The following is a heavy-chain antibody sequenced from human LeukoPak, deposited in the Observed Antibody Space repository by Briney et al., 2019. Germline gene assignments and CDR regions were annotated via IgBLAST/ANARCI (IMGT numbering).Heavy chain of an antibody. CDR2: IYYSGST. Sequence: PSETLSLTCTVSGGSISSYYWSWIRQPPGKGLEWIGYIYYSGSTNYNPSLKSRVTISVDTSKNQFSLKLSSVTAADTAVYCCARTDSYYDSSGYWHYYFDYWGQGTLVTVSS. CDR1: GGSISSYY. D-gene: IGHD3-22*01. J-gene: IGHJ4*02. V-gene: IGHV4-59*01. CDR3: ARTDSYYDSSGYWHYYFDY.